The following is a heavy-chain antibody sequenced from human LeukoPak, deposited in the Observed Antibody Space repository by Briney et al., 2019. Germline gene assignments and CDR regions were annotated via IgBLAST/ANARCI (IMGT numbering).Heavy chain of an antibody. Sequence: GGSLRLSCTASGFTFSNYWMHWVRQAPGKGLVWVARVTSEGSSTSYADSVKGRFTISRDNAKKTMYLQMTTVRAEDTAVYYSTREYYFGMDVWGQGTSVIVSS. CDR1: GFTFSNYW. CDR2: VTSEGSST. V-gene: IGHV3-74*01. CDR3: TREYYFGMDV. J-gene: IGHJ6*02. D-gene: IGHD3-16*01.